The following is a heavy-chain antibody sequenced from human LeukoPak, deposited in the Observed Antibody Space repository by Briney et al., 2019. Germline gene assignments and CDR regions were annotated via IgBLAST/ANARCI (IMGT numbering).Heavy chain of an antibody. CDR2: IYYSGST. V-gene: IGHV4-39*01. CDR1: GGSISSGSYY. J-gene: IGHJ4*02. Sequence: PSETLSLTRTVSGGSISSGSYYWGWIRQPPGMGLEWIGSIYYSGSTYYNPSLKSRVTISVDTSKNQFSLKLSSVTAADTAVYYCGYCSGGSCRRGYYFDYWGQGTLVTVSS. D-gene: IGHD2-15*01. CDR3: GYCSGGSCRRGYYFDY.